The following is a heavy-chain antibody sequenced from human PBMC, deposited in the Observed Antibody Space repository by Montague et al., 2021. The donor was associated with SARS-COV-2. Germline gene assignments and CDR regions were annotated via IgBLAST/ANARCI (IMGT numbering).Heavy chain of an antibody. J-gene: IGHJ6*03. CDR3: ARGHHYYDSSGYLGAGYYYYYYMDV. V-gene: IGHV3-13*01. Sequence: SLRLSCPASGFTFSSYDMHWVRQATGKGLEWVSAIGTAGDTYYPGSVKGRFIISRENAKNSLYLQMNSLRAGDTAVYYCARGHHYYDSSGYLGAGYYYYYYMDVWGKGTTVTVSS. CDR2: IGTAGDT. CDR1: GFTFSSYD. D-gene: IGHD3-22*01.